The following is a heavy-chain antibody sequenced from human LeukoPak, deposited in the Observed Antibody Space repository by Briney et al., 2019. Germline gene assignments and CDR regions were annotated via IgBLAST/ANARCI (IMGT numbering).Heavy chain of an antibody. CDR2: IKQDGSEK. V-gene: IGHV3-7*01. Sequence: GGSLRLSCAASGFTFSSYWMSWVRQAPGKGLEWVANIKQDGSEKYYVDSVKGRFTISRDNSKNAVFLHMNSLRTEDTAVYYCARGGSSYFNYWGQGTLVTVSS. CDR1: GFTFSSYW. J-gene: IGHJ4*02. CDR3: ARGGSSYFNY.